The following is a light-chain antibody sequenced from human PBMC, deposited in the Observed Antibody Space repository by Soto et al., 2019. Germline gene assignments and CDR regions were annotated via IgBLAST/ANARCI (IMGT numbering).Light chain of an antibody. CDR3: QQYGSSRT. Sequence: EIVLTQSPGTLSLSPGERATLSCRASQRVSSTYLAWYQQKPGQAPRLLIYGASSRATGIPNGFSGSGSGADFTLTSSRLEDEDVAVYYWQQYGSSRTFGQGTKVEIK. CDR1: QRVSSTY. V-gene: IGKV3-20*01. CDR2: GAS. J-gene: IGKJ1*01.